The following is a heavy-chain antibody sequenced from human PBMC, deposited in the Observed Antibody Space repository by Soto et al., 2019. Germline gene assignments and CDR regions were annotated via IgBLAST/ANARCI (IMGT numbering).Heavy chain of an antibody. D-gene: IGHD4-17*01. V-gene: IGHV4-31*03. J-gene: IGHJ5*02. CDR1: GGSISSGGYY. Sequence: QVQLQESGPGLVKPSQTLSLTCTVSGGSISSGGYYWSWIRQHPGKGLEWIGYIYYSGSTYYNPSLKSRVTXXVXTXXNQFSLKLRSVTAADTAVYYCARTSDYGDDNWFDPWGQGTLVTVSS. CDR2: IYYSGST. CDR3: ARTSDYGDDNWFDP.